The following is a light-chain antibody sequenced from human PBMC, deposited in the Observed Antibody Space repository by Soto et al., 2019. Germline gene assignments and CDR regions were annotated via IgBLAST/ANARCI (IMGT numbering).Light chain of an antibody. CDR1: QSISSW. CDR2: DAS. V-gene: IGKV1-5*01. Sequence: DIQMTQSPSTLSASVGDRVTITCRASQSISSWLAWYQQKPGKAPNLLIYDASSLESGFPSRFSGSGSGTEFTLTISSLQPGDFATYSCQQYNSNSLTFGQGTKVAIK. J-gene: IGKJ1*01. CDR3: QQYNSNSLT.